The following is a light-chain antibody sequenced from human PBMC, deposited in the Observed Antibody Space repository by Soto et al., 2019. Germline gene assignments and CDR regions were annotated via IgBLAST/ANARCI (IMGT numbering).Light chain of an antibody. CDR2: DAS. CDR1: QSVSNS. J-gene: IGKJ1*01. Sequence: ILMTQSPATLSVSPGERATLSCRASQSVSNSLAWYQQKPGQAPRLLIYDASTRATGIPARFSGSGSGTEFTLTISGLQSEDLAVYYCQQYNNWPPWTFGQGTKVEIK. V-gene: IGKV3-15*01. CDR3: QQYNNWPPWT.